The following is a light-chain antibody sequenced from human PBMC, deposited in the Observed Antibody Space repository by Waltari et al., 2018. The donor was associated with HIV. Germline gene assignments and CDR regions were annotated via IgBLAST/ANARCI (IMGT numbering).Light chain of an antibody. CDR1: QSVNSN. V-gene: IGKV3-15*01. J-gene: IGKJ1*01. CDR2: GAS. Sequence: EIVMTQSPATLSVSQGESATLSCRASQSVNSNLAWYQQNFGQAPRLLIYGASTRATGIPDRFSGRGSGTEFTLTSCSLQSEDFAVYYCQQYNNWPPGTFGQGTNVEIK. CDR3: QQYNNWPPGT.